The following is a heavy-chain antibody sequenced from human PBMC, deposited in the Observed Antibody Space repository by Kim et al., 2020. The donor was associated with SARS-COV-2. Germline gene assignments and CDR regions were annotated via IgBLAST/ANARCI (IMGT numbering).Heavy chain of an antibody. Sequence: GGSLRLSCAASGFTFDDYAMHWVRQAPGKGLEWVSGISWNSGSIGYADSVKGRFTISRDNAKNSLYLQMNSLRAEDTALYYCAKDRASYGSGSSTATSFYYWCQGTLVTVSS. J-gene: IGHJ4*02. CDR2: ISWNSGSI. V-gene: IGHV3-9*01. CDR1: GFTFDDYA. CDR3: AKDRASYGSGSSTATSFYY. D-gene: IGHD3-10*01.